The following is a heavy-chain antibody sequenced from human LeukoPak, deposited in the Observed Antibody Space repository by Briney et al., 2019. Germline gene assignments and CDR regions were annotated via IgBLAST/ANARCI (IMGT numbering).Heavy chain of an antibody. D-gene: IGHD6-13*01. J-gene: IGHJ3*02. CDR3: AGSWSPYDAFDI. CDR2: IIPIFGTA. CDR1: GGTFSSYA. Sequence: GASVKVSCKASGGTFSSYAISWVRQAPGQGLEWMGGIIPIFGTANYAQKFQGRVTITADESTSTAYMELSCLRAEDTAVYYCAGSWSPYDAFDIWGQGTMVTVSS. V-gene: IGHV1-69*13.